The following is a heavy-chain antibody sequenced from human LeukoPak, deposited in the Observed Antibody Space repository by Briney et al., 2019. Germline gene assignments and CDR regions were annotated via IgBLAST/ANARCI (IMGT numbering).Heavy chain of an antibody. CDR1: GFTVSSNY. D-gene: IGHD3-10*01. V-gene: IGHV3-66*02. Sequence: GGSLRLSCAASGFTVSSNYMSWVRQAPGKGLEWVSVIYSGGSTYYADSVKGRFTISRDNSKNTLYLQMNSLRAEDTAVYYCAGAGSGSYYYYYMDVWGEGTTVTVSS. CDR2: IYSGGST. CDR3: AGAGSGSYYYYYMDV. J-gene: IGHJ6*03.